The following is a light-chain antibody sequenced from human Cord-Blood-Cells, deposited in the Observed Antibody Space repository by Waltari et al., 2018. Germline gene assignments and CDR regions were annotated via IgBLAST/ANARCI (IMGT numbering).Light chain of an antibody. CDR1: KLGDKY. CDR3: QAWDSSTYV. J-gene: IGLJ1*01. CDR2: QDS. Sequence: SYELTQPPSVSVSPGQTASITCSGDKLGDKYACWYQQKPGQSPVLVIYQDSNRPSGIPERFSGSNSGNTVTLPISGTQAMDEADYYCQAWDSSTYVVGTGTKVTVL. V-gene: IGLV3-1*01.